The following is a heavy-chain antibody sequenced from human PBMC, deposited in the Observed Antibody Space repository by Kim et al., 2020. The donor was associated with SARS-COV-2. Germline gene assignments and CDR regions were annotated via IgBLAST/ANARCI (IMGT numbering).Heavy chain of an antibody. CDR3: ARDICPSYCNSPPCYCYYYYGMDV. CDR2: IWYDGTKK. J-gene: IGHJ6*02. D-gene: IGHD2-21*01. Sequence: GGSLRLSCAASGFSFSHYNMFWVRQAPGKGLEWVAVIWYDGTKKYYGDSVRGRFTISRDNSKNTVYLQMNSLRADDTAVYYCARDICPSYCNSPPCYCYYYYGMDVWGQGTAVTVSS. CDR1: GFSFSHYN. V-gene: IGHV3-33*01.